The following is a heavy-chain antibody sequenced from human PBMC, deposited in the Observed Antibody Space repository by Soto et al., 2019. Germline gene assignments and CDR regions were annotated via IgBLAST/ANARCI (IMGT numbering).Heavy chain of an antibody. CDR2: IFYSGNA. D-gene: IGHD2-8*01. J-gene: IGHJ5*02. V-gene: IGHV4-59*01. CDR1: SGSISSYY. Sequence: TSETLSLTCSVSSGSISSYYWSWIRQPPVNGLEWIGFIFYSGNANYNPSLKSRVTMSVDTSKNQFSLKLISVTAADTAVYYCARKGFCSRGVCLGWFAPGGQEPLVPFSS. CDR3: ARKGFCSRGVCLGWFAP.